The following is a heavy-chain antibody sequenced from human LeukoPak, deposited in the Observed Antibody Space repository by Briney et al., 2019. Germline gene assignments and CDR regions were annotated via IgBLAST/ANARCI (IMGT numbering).Heavy chain of an antibody. Sequence: GGSLRLSCAASGFTFSRHWMYWVRQAPGKGLEWVAAISNSGGDTFYSDSGKGRFTIARDNSKNTLYLQMNSLRVDDTAVYYCAQQLGYCSGGTCYFTYWGQGTLVTVSS. CDR3: AQQLGYCSGGTCYFTY. CDR1: GFTFSRHW. CDR2: ISNSGGDT. D-gene: IGHD2-15*01. J-gene: IGHJ1*01. V-gene: IGHV3-23*01.